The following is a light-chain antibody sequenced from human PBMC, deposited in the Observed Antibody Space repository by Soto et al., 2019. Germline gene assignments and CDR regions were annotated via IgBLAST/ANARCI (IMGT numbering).Light chain of an antibody. CDR2: GAS. CDR3: RHYNNWPPWT. Sequence: EIVLTQYPGTLSLSPGERAALSCRASQSLSSNSAWYQQKPAEAPRRLVYGASSRATAIPDRLSSSESGTDFTLTISRLEHEDFAVYYCRHYNNWPPWTFGQGTKVDI. CDR1: QSLSSN. V-gene: IGKV3-20*01. J-gene: IGKJ1*01.